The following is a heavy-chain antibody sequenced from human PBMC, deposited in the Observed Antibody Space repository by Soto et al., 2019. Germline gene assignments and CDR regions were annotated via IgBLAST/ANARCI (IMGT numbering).Heavy chain of an antibody. CDR3: AAPDYGDYVGFDY. Sequence: SVKVSCKASGFTFTSSAVQWVRQARGQRLEWIGWIVVGSGNTNYAQKFQERVTITRDMSTSTAYMELSSLRSEDTAVYYCAAPDYGDYVGFDYWGQGTLVTVSS. D-gene: IGHD4-17*01. J-gene: IGHJ4*02. CDR1: GFTFTSSA. CDR2: IVVGSGNT. V-gene: IGHV1-58*01.